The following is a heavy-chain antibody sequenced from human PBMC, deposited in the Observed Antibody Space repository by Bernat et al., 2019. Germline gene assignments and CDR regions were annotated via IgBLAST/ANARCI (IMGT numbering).Heavy chain of an antibody. CDR1: GGSFSGYY. D-gene: IGHD4-17*01. V-gene: IGHV4-34*01. CDR3: ARGRGWVSGDLFYYYSYMDF. Sequence: QVQLQQWGAGLLKPSETLSLTCAVYGGSFSGYYWNWIRQPPGKGLEWIGEINHSGSTNYNPSLKSRVTISGDTSKNQYSLKLRSVTAADTAVYYCARGRGWVSGDLFYYYSYMDFWGKGTTVTVSS. CDR2: INHSGST. J-gene: IGHJ6*03.